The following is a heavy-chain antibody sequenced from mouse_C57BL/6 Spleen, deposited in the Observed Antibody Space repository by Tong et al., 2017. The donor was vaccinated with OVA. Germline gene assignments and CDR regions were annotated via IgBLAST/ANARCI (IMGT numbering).Heavy chain of an antibody. CDR3: ARDSSGYGY. CDR1: GYAFSSSW. J-gene: IGHJ2*01. CDR2: IYPGDGDT. D-gene: IGHD3-2*02. Sequence: VQLQESGPELVKPGASVKISCKASGYAFSSSWMNWVKQRPGKGLEWIVRIYPGDGDTNYNGKFKGKATLTADKSSSTAYMQLSSLTSEDSAVYYCARDSSGYGYWGQGTTLTVSS. V-gene: IGHV1-82*01.